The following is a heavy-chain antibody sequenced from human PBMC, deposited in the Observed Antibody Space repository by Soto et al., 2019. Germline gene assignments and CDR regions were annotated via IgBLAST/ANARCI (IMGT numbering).Heavy chain of an antibody. J-gene: IGHJ4*02. CDR3: ARVGKPMVIGNYFDY. V-gene: IGHV3-53*01. D-gene: IGHD3-10*01. CDR1: GFSVSNSY. CDR2: IYSGGST. Sequence: EVRLVESGGGLIQPGGSLTLSCVASGFSVSNSYMSWVRQAPGKGLEWVSVIYSGGSTYYADSVKGRFTISRDNSKNTVYLQVNSLRGEDTAVYYCARVGKPMVIGNYFDYWGQGTLVTVSS.